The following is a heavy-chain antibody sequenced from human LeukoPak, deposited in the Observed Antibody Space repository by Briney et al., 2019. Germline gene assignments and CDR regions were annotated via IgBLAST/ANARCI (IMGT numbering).Heavy chain of an antibody. J-gene: IGHJ5*01. CDR1: GFTASSNY. D-gene: IGHD1-14*01. V-gene: IGHV3-53*01. CDR2: IYSGGNT. CDR3: ARESTTDGDS. Sequence: GSLRLSCAASGFTASSNYMNWVRQAPGRGLEWLSVIYSGGNTYYADSVKGRFTISRDNSKNTLYLQMNSLRAEDTAVYYCARESTTDGDSWGQGTLVTVSS.